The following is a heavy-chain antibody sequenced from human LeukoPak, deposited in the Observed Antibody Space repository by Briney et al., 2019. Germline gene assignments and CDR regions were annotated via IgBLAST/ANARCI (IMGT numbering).Heavy chain of an antibody. Sequence: SETLSLTCVVSGGSLSTHHWSWIRQSPGRGLEWIGYISDSGSTNYNPSLKSRVTISVDTSKNQFSLMLSSVTAADAAVYYCARGYDSSAYYPFNYWGQGTLVTVSS. CDR3: ARGYDSSAYYPFNY. CDR2: ISDSGST. V-gene: IGHV4-59*11. J-gene: IGHJ4*02. D-gene: IGHD3-22*01. CDR1: GGSLSTHH.